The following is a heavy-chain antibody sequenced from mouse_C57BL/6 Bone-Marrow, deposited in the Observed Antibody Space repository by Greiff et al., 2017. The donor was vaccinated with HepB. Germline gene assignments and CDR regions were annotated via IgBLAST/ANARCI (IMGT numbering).Heavy chain of an antibody. V-gene: IGHV5-12*01. Sequence: EVHLVESGGGLVQPGGSLKLSCAASGFTFSDYYMYWVRQTPEKRLEWVAYISNGGGSTYYPDTVKGRFTISRDNAKNTLYLQMSRLKSEDTAMYYCARHDPHAMDYSGQGTSVTVSS. J-gene: IGHJ4*01. CDR3: ARHDPHAMDY. CDR2: ISNGGGST. CDR1: GFTFSDYY.